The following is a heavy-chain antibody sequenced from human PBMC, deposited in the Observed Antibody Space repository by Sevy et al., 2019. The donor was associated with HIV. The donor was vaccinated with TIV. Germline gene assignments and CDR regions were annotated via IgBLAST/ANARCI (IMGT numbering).Heavy chain of an antibody. CDR2: ISYSGSP. CDR3: AREVSGPEVRDGFDI. D-gene: IGHD1-26*01. V-gene: IGHV4-30-4*01. Sequence: SETLSLTCTVSGGSISRDNYFWSWVRQPPGKGLEWIGYISYSGSPHYNPSLQSRVTLAVDTSKNQFSLKLSSVTAADTAVYLCAREVSGPEVRDGFDIWGQGTMVTVS. J-gene: IGHJ3*02. CDR1: GGSISRDNYF.